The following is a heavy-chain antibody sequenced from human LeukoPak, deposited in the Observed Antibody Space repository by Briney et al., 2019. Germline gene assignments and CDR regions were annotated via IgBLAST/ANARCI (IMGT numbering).Heavy chain of an antibody. V-gene: IGHV3-30*18. D-gene: IGHD3-22*01. Sequence: PGRSLRLSCAASGFTFSTSAMHWVRQAPGKGLDWVAVISYDESNKYYADSVKGRFTISRDNSKNTLYLQMNSLRAEDTAVYYCAKGLYYYDSPIGDYWGQGTLVTVSS. CDR2: ISYDESNK. CDR3: AKGLYYYDSPIGDY. CDR1: GFTFSTSA. J-gene: IGHJ4*02.